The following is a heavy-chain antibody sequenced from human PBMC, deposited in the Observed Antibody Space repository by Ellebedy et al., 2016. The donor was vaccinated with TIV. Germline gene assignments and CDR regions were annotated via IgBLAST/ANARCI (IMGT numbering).Heavy chain of an antibody. J-gene: IGHJ4*02. CDR3: ARGGVGIVGATIPAY. Sequence: SETLSLTCAVYGGSFSGYYWSWIRQPPGKGLEWIGEINHSGSTNYNPSLKSRVTISVDTSKNQFSLKLSSVTAADTAVYYCARGGVGIVGATIPAYWGQGTLVTVSS. V-gene: IGHV4-34*01. CDR1: GGSFSGYY. CDR2: INHSGST. D-gene: IGHD1-26*01.